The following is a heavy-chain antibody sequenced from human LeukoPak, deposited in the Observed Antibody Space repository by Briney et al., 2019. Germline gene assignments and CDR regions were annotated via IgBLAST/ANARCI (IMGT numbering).Heavy chain of an antibody. CDR3: AKVPLGIAAAGTEYFQH. Sequence: PGGSLRLSCTTSGFTFNRYAMSWVRQAPGKGLEWVSAISGSGGSTYYADSVKGRFTISRDNSKNTLYLQMNSLRAEDTAVYYCAKVPLGIAAAGTEYFQHWGRGTLVTVSS. CDR2: ISGSGGST. CDR1: GFTFNRYA. J-gene: IGHJ1*01. V-gene: IGHV3-23*01. D-gene: IGHD6-13*01.